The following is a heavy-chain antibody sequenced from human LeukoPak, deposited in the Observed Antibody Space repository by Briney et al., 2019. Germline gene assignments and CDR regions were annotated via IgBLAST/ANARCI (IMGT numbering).Heavy chain of an antibody. D-gene: IGHD6-19*01. CDR3: ARDSESGWSDY. V-gene: IGHV3-11*04. J-gene: IGHJ4*02. CDR2: ISSSGSTI. Sequence: GGSLRLSCAVSGFTVSGNYMSWIRQAPGKGLAWVSYISSSGSTIYYADSVKGRFTISRDNAKNSLYLQMNSLRAEDTAVYYCARDSESGWSDYWGQGTLVTVSS. CDR1: GFTVSGNY.